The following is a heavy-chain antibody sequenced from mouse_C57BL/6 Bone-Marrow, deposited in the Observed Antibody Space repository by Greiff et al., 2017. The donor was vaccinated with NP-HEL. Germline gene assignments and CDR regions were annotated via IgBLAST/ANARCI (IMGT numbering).Heavy chain of an antibody. CDR2: ISSGGDYI. D-gene: IGHD1-1*01. V-gene: IGHV5-9-1*02. J-gene: IGHJ2*01. CDR3: TRVPATVVAPFDY. CDR1: GFTFSSYA. Sequence: EVHLVESGEGLVKPGGSLKLSCAASGFTFSSYAMSWVRQTPEKRLEWVAYISSGGDYIYYADTVKGRFTISRDNARNTLYLQMSSLKSEDTAMYYCTRVPATVVAPFDYWGQGTTLTVSS.